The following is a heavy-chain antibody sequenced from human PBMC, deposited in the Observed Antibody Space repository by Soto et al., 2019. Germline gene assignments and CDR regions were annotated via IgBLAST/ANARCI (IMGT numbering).Heavy chain of an antibody. J-gene: IGHJ4*02. CDR3: ARGEQYSGRIFDY. Sequence: QVQLQQSGPGLVKPSQALSVTCGISGDSVSSNSAAWNWLRQSPSRGLEWLGRTYYRSKWYNDYAVSVESRITINPDTSKNHFSRQLNFVTPEDTAVYFCARGEQYSGRIFDYWGQGTLVTVSS. V-gene: IGHV6-1*01. CDR1: GDSVSSNSAA. CDR2: TYYRSKWYN. D-gene: IGHD1-26*01.